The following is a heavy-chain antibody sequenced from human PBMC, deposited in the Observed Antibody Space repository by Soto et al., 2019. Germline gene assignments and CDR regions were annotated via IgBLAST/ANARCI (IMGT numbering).Heavy chain of an antibody. J-gene: IGHJ4*02. Sequence: GGSLRLSCAASGFTFSGSAMHWVRQASGKGLEWVGRIRSKANNYAAEYAASVKGRFTISRDDSKNTAYLQMSSLKTEDTAVYYCARYSSTLQCLFDYWGQGTLVTV. V-gene: IGHV3-73*01. CDR1: GFTFSGSA. CDR3: ARYSSTLQCLFDY. CDR2: IRSKANNYAA. D-gene: IGHD3-16*01.